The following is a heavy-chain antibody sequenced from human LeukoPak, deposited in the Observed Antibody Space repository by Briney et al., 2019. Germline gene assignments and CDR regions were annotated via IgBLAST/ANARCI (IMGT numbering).Heavy chain of an antibody. J-gene: IGHJ4*02. CDR2: IYYSGST. V-gene: IGHV4-39*07. CDR3: ARPLAYARGYFDY. CDR1: GGSISSSSYY. D-gene: IGHD2-21*01. Sequence: SETLSLTCTVSGGSISSSSYYWGWIRQPPGKGLEWIGSIYYSGSTYYNPSLKSRVTISVDTSKNQFSLKLSSVTAADTAVYYCARPLAYARGYFDYWGQGTLVTVSS.